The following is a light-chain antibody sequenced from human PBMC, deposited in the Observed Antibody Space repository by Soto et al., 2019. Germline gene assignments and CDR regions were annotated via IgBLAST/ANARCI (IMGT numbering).Light chain of an antibody. CDR1: QSVSRI. CDR3: QQRDNWPWT. Sequence: EIVMAQSPASLSVSPGARTTLLCRASQSVSRILAWYQQKAGHAPRLVIYGASTRATGIPVRFSGIVSGTDFTLTLGSLKPEDCAVYYGQQRDNWPWTVGPFTKVDIK. CDR2: GAS. J-gene: IGKJ1*01. V-gene: IGKV3-15*01.